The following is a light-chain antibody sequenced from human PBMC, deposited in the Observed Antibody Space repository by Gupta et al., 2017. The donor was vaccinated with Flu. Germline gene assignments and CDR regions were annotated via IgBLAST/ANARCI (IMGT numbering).Light chain of an antibody. CDR3: QQYDNLHGFLT. Sequence: IQMTQSTSSLSASVGDRVTITCQASQDISNYLNWYQQKPGKAPKLLIYDASNLETGVPSRFSGSGSGTDFTFTISSLQPEDIATYYCQQYDNLHGFLTFGGGTKVEIK. CDR2: DAS. J-gene: IGKJ4*01. CDR1: QDISNY. V-gene: IGKV1-33*01.